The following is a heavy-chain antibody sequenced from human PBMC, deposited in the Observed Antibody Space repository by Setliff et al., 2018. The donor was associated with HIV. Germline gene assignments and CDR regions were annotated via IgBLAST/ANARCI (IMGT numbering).Heavy chain of an antibody. CDR2: IWYDGTNK. V-gene: IGHV3-33*08. J-gene: IGHJ4*02. CDR3: ARDRSPYYYGLEPTPIYTDYFDY. Sequence: GESLKISCEVTGSSVTSYGIHWVRQAPGKGLEWVAVIWYDGTNKYYIDSVKGRFTISRDTSMNTVYLDMNGLRAEDTALYYCARDRSPYYYGLEPTPIYTDYFDYWGQGTLVTVSS. CDR1: GSSVTSYG. D-gene: IGHD3-10*01.